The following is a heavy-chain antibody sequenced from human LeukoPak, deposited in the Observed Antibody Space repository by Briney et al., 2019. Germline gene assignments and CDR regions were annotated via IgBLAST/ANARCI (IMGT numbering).Heavy chain of an antibody. CDR3: ARDYVYAFDY. Sequence: GGSLRLSCAASGFSFISYSMNWVRQAPGKGLEWVSYISGGGNAKHYTDSVKGRFTISRDNAKNALYLQMNSLRAEDTAVYFCARDYVYAFDYWGRGTGVTVSS. V-gene: IGHV3-48*01. CDR1: GFSFISYS. CDR2: ISGGGNAK. D-gene: IGHD2/OR15-2a*01. J-gene: IGHJ4*02.